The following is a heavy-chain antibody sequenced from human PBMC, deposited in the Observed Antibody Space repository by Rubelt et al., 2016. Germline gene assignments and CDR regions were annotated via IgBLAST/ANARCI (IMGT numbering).Heavy chain of an antibody. CDR3: ATGYSSGWYVAY. CDR1: GYSFTTYS. D-gene: IGHD6-19*01. CDR2: INAGNGNT. Sequence: QVPLVQSGAEVKKPGASVKVSCKAAGYSFTTYSIHWVRQAPGQRLEWMGLINAGNGNTKYSQKFQGIVTITRDTSASTAYMELSSLRSEDTAIYYCATGYSSGWYVAYWGQGTLVTVSS. V-gene: IGHV1-3*01. J-gene: IGHJ4*02.